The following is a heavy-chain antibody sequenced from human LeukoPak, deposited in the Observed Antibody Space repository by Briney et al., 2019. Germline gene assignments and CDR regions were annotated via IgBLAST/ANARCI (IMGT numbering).Heavy chain of an antibody. V-gene: IGHV4-30-4*08. J-gene: IGHJ4*02. CDR3: ARGSDVYLFDY. CDR2: IYYSGST. Sequence: SETLSLTCTVSGGSISSGDYYWSWIRQPPGKGLEWIGYIYYSGSTYYNPSLKSRVTISVDTSKNQFSLKLSSVTAADTAVYYCARGSDVYLFDYWGQGTLVTVSS. D-gene: IGHD2-2*01. CDR1: GGSISSGDYY.